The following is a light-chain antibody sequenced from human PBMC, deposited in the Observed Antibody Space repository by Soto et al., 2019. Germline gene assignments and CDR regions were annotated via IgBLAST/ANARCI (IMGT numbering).Light chain of an antibody. CDR3: SSYTSSSTL. V-gene: IGLV2-14*01. CDR1: SSDVGGYNY. Sequence: QSALTQPASVSGSPGQLITISCTGSSSDVGGYNYVSWYQQHPGKAPKLMIYAVTDRPSGVSSRFSGSKSGNTASLTISGLQAEDEADYYCSSYTSSSTLFGTGTKVTVL. CDR2: AVT. J-gene: IGLJ1*01.